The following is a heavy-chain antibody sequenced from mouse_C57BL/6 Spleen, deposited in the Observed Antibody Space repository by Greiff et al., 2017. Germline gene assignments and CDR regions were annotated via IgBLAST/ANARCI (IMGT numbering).Heavy chain of an antibody. V-gene: IGHV1-82*01. J-gene: IGHJ4*01. CDR2: IYPGDGDT. D-gene: IGHD1-1*01. CDR3: ARGTIITTVVATDYYCAMDG. CDR1: GYAFSSSW. Sequence: VQLQQSGPELVKPGASVKISCKASGYAFSSSWMNWVKQRPGKGLEWIGRIYPGDGDTNYNGKFKGKATLTADKSSSTAYMQLSSLTSEDSAVYFGARGTIITTVVATDYYCAMDGWGQGTSVTVSS.